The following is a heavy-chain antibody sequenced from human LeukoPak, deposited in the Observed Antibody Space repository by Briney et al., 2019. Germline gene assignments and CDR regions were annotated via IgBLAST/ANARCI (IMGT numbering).Heavy chain of an antibody. CDR1: GYTFTSYD. D-gene: IGHD4-17*01. J-gene: IGHJ4*02. V-gene: IGHV1-8*01. Sequence: ASVKVSCKASGYTFTSYDINWVRQATGQGLEWMGWMNPNSGNTGYAQKFQGRVTMTRNTSISTAYMELSSLRSEDTAVYYCATWGDGDYYFDYWGQGTLVTVSS. CDR2: MNPNSGNT. CDR3: ATWGDGDYYFDY.